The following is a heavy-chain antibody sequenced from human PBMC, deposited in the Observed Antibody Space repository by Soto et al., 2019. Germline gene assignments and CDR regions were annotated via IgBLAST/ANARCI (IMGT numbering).Heavy chain of an antibody. V-gene: IGHV3-21*01. CDR1: GFTFDTFT. CDR2: ISSSGTYI. J-gene: IGHJ4*02. D-gene: IGHD3-10*01. Sequence: EVHLVESGGGLVRPGGSLRLSCAASGFTFDTFTMNWVRQAPGKGLEWVSSISSSGTYIHYADSVKGRFTISRDNGKNSLYLQMTSLRIEDTAVYSCPRGEESVSYQAYWGQGVLVTVSS. CDR3: PRGEESVSYQAY.